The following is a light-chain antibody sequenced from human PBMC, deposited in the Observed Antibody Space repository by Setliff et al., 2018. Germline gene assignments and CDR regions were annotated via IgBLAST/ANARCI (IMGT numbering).Light chain of an antibody. Sequence: QSVLAQPPSASGSPGQSVTISCTGTSSDIGDYNYVSWYQQHPDKAPKLMIYEVSKRPSGVPDRFSGSKSGNTASLTVSGLQAEDEADYYCNSYAGSNNCVFGTGTKV. V-gene: IGLV2-8*01. CDR2: EVS. CDR1: SSDIGDYNY. J-gene: IGLJ1*01. CDR3: NSYAGSNNCV.